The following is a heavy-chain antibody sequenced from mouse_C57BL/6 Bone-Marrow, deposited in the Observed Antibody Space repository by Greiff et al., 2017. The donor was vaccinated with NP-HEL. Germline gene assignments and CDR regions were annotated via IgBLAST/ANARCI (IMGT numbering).Heavy chain of an antibody. V-gene: IGHV1-55*01. Sequence: QVQLQQPGAELVKPGASVKMSCKASGYTFTSYWLTWVKQRPGQGLEWIGDIYPGSGSTKYNEKFKSKATLTVDTSSSTAYMQLSSLTAEDSAVYYCARPHYGGNYFDDWGQGTTLTVSS. J-gene: IGHJ2*01. D-gene: IGHD1-1*01. CDR3: ARPHYGGNYFDD. CDR1: GYTFTSYW. CDR2: IYPGSGST.